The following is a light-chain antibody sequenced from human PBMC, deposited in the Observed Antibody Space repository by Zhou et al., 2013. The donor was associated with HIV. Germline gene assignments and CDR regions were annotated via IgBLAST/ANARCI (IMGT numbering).Light chain of an antibody. J-gene: IGKJ4*01. CDR1: QTINTY. CDR3: QQSYTMPPT. CDR2: EVS. V-gene: IGKV1-39*01. Sequence: DVQMTQSPSSLSASVGDRIAITCRASQTINTYLNWYQEKPGKAPALLIYEVSRLKSGVPSRFSGSGSGTEFTLTISSLQPEDFATYYCQQSYTMPPTFGGGTKVEIK.